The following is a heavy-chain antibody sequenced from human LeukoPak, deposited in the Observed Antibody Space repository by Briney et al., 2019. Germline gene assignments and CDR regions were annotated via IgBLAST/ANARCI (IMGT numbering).Heavy chain of an antibody. J-gene: IGHJ3*02. V-gene: IGHV5-51*01. D-gene: IGHD2-15*01. CDR3: ARRQYCSGGDCYSGAFDI. Sequence: GESLKIPCKGSGYSFNTYWIAWVRQMPGKSLEWMGIIYPGDSDTRYSPPFQGQVSISADKSINTAYLQWSSLKASDTAIYYCARRQYCSGGDCYSGAFDIWGQGTMVTVSS. CDR2: IYPGDSDT. CDR1: GYSFNTYW.